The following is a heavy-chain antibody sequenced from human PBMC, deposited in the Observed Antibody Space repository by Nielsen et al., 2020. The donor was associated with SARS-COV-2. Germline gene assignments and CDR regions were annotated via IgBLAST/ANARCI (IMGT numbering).Heavy chain of an antibody. D-gene: IGHD3-10*01. V-gene: IGHV3-11*04. CDR2: ISSSGSTI. J-gene: IGHJ4*02. Sequence: GGSLRLSCAASGFTFSDYYMSWIRQAPGKGLEWVSYISSSGSTIYYADSVKGRFTISRDNAKNSLYQQMNSLRPEDMAVYYCAKVGGGFTMVRGVPYYFDYWGQGTLVTVSS. CDR1: GFTFSDYY. CDR3: AKVGGGFTMVRGVPYYFDY.